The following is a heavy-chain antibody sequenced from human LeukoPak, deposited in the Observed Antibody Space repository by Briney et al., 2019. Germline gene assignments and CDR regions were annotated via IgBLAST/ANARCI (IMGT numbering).Heavy chain of an antibody. J-gene: IGHJ5*02. Sequence: GGSLRLSCAASGLTFSSHWMHWVRQAPGKGLVWVSRISSDGSTTSYADSVKGRFTISRDNAKNTLYLQMNSLRDEDTAIYYCARAQAVAGTGGFDPWGQGTLVTVSS. D-gene: IGHD6-19*01. CDR3: ARAQAVAGTGGFDP. V-gene: IGHV3-74*01. CDR1: GLTFSSHW. CDR2: ISSDGSTT.